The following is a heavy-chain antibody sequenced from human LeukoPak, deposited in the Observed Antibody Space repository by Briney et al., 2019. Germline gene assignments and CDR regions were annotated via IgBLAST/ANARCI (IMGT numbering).Heavy chain of an antibody. Sequence: SETLSLTCAVYGGSFSGYYWSWIRQPPGKGLEWIGEINHSGSTNYNPSLKSRVTISVDTSKNQFSLKLSSVTAADTAVYYCARGGRQLRRVLDYWGQGTLVTVSS. CDR3: ARGGRQLRRVLDY. J-gene: IGHJ4*02. CDR2: INHSGST. D-gene: IGHD6-13*01. V-gene: IGHV4-34*01. CDR1: GGSFSGYY.